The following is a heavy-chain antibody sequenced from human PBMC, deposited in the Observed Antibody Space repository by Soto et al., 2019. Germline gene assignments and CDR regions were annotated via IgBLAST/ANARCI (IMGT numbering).Heavy chain of an antibody. CDR2: IYYSGST. V-gene: IGHV4-39*07. CDR1: GGSISISSYY. J-gene: IGHJ5*02. D-gene: IGHD3-22*01. Sequence: SDTLSLTCTVSGGSISISSYYWGWILHPPGKGLEWIGSIYYSGSTYYNPSLKSRVTISVDTSKNQFSLKLSSVTAADTAVYYCARGSSGYPHWFDPWGQGTLVTVSS. CDR3: ARGSSGYPHWFDP.